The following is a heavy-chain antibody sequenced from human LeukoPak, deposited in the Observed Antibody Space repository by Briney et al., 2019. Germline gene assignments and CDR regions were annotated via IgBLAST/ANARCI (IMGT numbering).Heavy chain of an antibody. Sequence: SVKDSCKASGGTFSSYAISWVRQAPGQGLEWMGGIIPTFGTANYAQKFQGRVTITADESTSTAYMELSSLRSEDTAVYYCARDTARFGELLHDYWGQGTLVTVSS. CDR3: ARDTARFGELLHDY. D-gene: IGHD3-10*01. CDR2: IIPTFGTA. J-gene: IGHJ4*02. CDR1: GGTFSSYA. V-gene: IGHV1-69*13.